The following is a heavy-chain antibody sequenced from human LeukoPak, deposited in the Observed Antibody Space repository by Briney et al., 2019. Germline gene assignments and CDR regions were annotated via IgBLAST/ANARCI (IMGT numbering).Heavy chain of an antibody. CDR3: ARGSYSYDFYYYYGMDV. V-gene: IGHV4-59*01. D-gene: IGHD5-18*01. J-gene: IGHJ6*02. CDR1: GGSISSYY. Sequence: PSETLSLTCTVSGGSISSYYWSWIRQPPGKGLEWIGYIYYSGSTNYNPSLKSRVTISVDTSKNQFSLKLSSVTAADTAVYYCARGSYSYDFYYYYGMDVWGQGTTVTVSS. CDR2: IYYSGST.